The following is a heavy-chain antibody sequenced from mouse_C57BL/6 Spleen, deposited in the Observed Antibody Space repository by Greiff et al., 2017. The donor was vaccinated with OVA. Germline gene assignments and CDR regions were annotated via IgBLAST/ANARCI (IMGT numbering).Heavy chain of an antibody. Sequence: QVHVKQPGTELVKPGASVKLSCKASGYTFTSYWMHWVKQRPGQGLEWIGNINPSNGGTNYNEKFKSKATLTVDKSSSTAYMQLSSLTSEDSAVYYCARWDYYYGSSFDYWGQGTTLTVSS. J-gene: IGHJ2*01. CDR2: INPSNGGT. D-gene: IGHD1-1*01. V-gene: IGHV1-53*01. CDR3: ARWDYYYGSSFDY. CDR1: GYTFTSYW.